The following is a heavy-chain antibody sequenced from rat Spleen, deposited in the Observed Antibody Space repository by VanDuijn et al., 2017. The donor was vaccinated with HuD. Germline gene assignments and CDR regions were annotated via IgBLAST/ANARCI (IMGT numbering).Heavy chain of an antibody. CDR3: ARRHYGYTDYFDY. CDR2: ISYADTSGHSGT. CDR1: GFIFSNYY. D-gene: IGHD1-9*01. V-gene: IGHV5-25*01. Sequence: EVQLVESGGGLVQPGRSMSLSCAASGFIFSNYYMVWVRQAPTKGLEWVATISYADTSGHSGTYYRDSVKGRFTISRDNAKSTLSLQMDSLRSEDTATYYCARRHYGYTDYFDYWGQGVMVTVSS. J-gene: IGHJ2*01.